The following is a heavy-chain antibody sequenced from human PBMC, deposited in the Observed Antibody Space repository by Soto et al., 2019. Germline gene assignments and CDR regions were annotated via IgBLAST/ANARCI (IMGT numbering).Heavy chain of an antibody. CDR1: GGSFSGYY. J-gene: IGHJ5*02. Sequence: PSETLSLTCAVYGGSFSGYYWSWIRQPPGKGLEWIGEINHSGSTNYNPSLKSRVTISVDTSKNQFSLKLSSVTAADTAVYYCARGKAIVVLPAASNNNWFDPWGQGTLVTVSS. V-gene: IGHV4-34*01. CDR3: ARGKAIVVLPAASNNNWFDP. CDR2: INHSGST. D-gene: IGHD2-2*01.